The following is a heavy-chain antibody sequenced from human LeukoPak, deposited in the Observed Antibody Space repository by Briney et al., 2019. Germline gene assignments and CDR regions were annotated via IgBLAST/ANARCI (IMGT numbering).Heavy chain of an antibody. V-gene: IGHV3-23*01. Sequence: GGSLRLSCAASGFTFSSYAMSWVRQAPGKGLEWGSAISGSGGSTYYADSVKGRFTISRDNSKNTLYLQMNSLRAEDTAVYYCAKGVCSSTSCYAGDAFDIWGQGTMVTVSS. CDR2: ISGSGGST. D-gene: IGHD2-2*01. CDR1: GFTFSSYA. CDR3: AKGVCSSTSCYAGDAFDI. J-gene: IGHJ3*02.